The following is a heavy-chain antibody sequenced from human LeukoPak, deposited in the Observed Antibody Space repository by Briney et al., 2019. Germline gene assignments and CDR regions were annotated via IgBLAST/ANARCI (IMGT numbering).Heavy chain of an antibody. J-gene: IGHJ3*02. CDR3: ASPLLYYYDSSGYYYGLTGDAFDI. CDR1: GGPISSYY. Sequence: PSETLSLTCTVSGGPISSYYWSWIRQPPGKGLEWIGYIYYSGSTNYKPSLKSRVAISVDTSKNQFSLKLSSVTAADTAVYYCASPLLYYYDSSGYYYGLTGDAFDIWGQGTMVTVSS. D-gene: IGHD3-22*01. CDR2: IYYSGST. V-gene: IGHV4-59*08.